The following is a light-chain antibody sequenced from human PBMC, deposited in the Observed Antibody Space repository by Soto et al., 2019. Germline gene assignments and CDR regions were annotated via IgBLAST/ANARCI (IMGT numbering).Light chain of an antibody. CDR2: EGS. CDR3: CSYAGSRSWV. J-gene: IGLJ3*02. V-gene: IGLV2-23*01. CDR1: SNDVGNYNL. Sequence: QSALTQPASVSGSPGQSITMSCTGTSNDVGNYNLVSWYQQHPGKAPKLMIYEGSKRPSGVSNRFSGSKSGNTASLTISGLQAEDEADDYCCSYAGSRSWVFGGGTKLTVL.